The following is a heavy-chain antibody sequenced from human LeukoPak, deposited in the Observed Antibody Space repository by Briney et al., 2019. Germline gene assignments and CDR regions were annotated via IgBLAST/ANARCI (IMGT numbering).Heavy chain of an antibody. V-gene: IGHV3-49*03. CDR1: GFTFGDYL. D-gene: IGHD6-19*01. Sequence: PGRSLRLSCTASGFTFGDYLMSWFRQAPGKGLEWIGFISGGTTEYAASVKGRFTISRDDSTSIAFLQMNSLTTEDTAVYYCSRGSGWLSVYWGQGTLVNVSS. J-gene: IGHJ4*02. CDR2: ISGGTT. CDR3: SRGSGWLSVY.